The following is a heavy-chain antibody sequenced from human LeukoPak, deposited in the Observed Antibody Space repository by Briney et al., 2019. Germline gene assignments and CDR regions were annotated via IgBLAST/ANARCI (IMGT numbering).Heavy chain of an antibody. V-gene: IGHV1-69*05. CDR2: IIPIFGTA. J-gene: IGHJ4*02. CDR3: ARDGLYYGSGSYHAPFDY. CDR1: GVTFSGYA. Sequence: AVKVSCKASGVTFSGYAISWVRQAPGPGREWMGGIIPIFGTANYAQKFPGRVTITTDESTSTAYMELSSLRSEDTAVYYSARDGLYYGSGSYHAPFDYWGQGTLVTVSS. D-gene: IGHD3-10*01.